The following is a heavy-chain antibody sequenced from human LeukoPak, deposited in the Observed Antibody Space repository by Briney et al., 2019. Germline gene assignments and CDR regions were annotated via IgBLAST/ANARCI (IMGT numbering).Heavy chain of an antibody. Sequence: SVKVSCKASGGTFSSYAISWVRQAPGQGLEWMGGIIPIFGTANYAQTFQGRVTITADESTSTAYMELSSLRSEDTAVYYCARADVTYYYDSSGYYAGLYFDYWGQGTLVTVSS. CDR1: GGTFSSYA. J-gene: IGHJ4*02. D-gene: IGHD3-22*01. V-gene: IGHV1-69*13. CDR3: ARADVTYYYDSSGYYAGLYFDY. CDR2: IIPIFGTA.